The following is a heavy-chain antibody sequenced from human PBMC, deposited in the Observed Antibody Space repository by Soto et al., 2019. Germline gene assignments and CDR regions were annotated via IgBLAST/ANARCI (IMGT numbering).Heavy chain of an antibody. J-gene: IGHJ2*01. CDR2: ISYDGSNK. D-gene: IGHD2-2*01. CDR3: ASAVPFDL. V-gene: IGHV3-30-3*01. Sequence: QVQLVESGGGVVQPGRSLRLSCAASGFTFSSYAMHWVRQAPGKGLEWVAVISYDGSNKYYADSVKGRFTISRDNSKNTLYLQMNSLRAEDTAVYYCASAVPFDLWGRGTLVTVSS. CDR1: GFTFSSYA.